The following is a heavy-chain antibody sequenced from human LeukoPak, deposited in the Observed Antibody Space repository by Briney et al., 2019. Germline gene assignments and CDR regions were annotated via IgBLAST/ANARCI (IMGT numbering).Heavy chain of an antibody. D-gene: IGHD3-10*01. CDR1: GGSFSGYY. CDR3: ARHVGHYYGSGSYFWFDP. CDR2: INHSGST. V-gene: IGHV4-34*01. J-gene: IGHJ5*02. Sequence: SETLSLTCAVYGGSFSGYYWSWIRQPPGKGLEWIGEINHSGSTNYNPSLKSRVTISVDTSKNQFSLKLSSVTAADTAVYYCARHVGHYYGSGSYFWFDPWGQGTLVTVSS.